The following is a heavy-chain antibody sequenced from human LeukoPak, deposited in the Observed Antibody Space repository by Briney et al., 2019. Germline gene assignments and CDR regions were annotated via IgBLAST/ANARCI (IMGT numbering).Heavy chain of an antibody. D-gene: IGHD3-10*01. CDR1: GGSISSYY. Sequence: ASETLTLTCTVSGGSISSYYWRWIRQPPGKGLEWIGYIYYSGSTNYNPSLESRVTISVDTSKNQFSLKLSSVTAADTAVYYCARANFRGLNVWFDPGGQRTLVTVSS. CDR2: IYYSGST. CDR3: ARANFRGLNVWFDP. J-gene: IGHJ5*02. V-gene: IGHV4-59*01.